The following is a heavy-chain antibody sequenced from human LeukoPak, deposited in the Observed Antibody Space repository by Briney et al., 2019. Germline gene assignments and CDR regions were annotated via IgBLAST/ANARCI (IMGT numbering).Heavy chain of an antibody. CDR1: GGSISSTSYY. J-gene: IGHJ6*03. D-gene: IGHD6-13*01. CDR2: IYYSGNI. Sequence: PSETLSLTCTVSGGSISSTSYYWGWIRQPPGKGLEWIGRIYYSGNIYYNPSLKSRVTISVDTSKNQFSLKLTSVTAADTAIYYCAREGTGYYYMDVWGKGTTVTVSS. V-gene: IGHV4-39*02. CDR3: AREGTGYYYMDV.